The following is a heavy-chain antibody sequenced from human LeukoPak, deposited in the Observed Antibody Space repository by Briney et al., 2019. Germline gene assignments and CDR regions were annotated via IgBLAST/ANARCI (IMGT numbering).Heavy chain of an antibody. D-gene: IGHD3-10*02. CDR3: AELGITMIGGV. Sequence: GGSLRLPCAAWVFTFSSYEMSWVRQASGRGLEWVSYISNSCCTIYYADAVKGRFTISRDNAKNSRYLQMNSRRAEDTAVYFCAELGITMIGGVWGKGTTVTISS. CDR2: ISNSCCTI. J-gene: IGHJ6*04. CDR1: VFTFSSYE. V-gene: IGHV3-48*03.